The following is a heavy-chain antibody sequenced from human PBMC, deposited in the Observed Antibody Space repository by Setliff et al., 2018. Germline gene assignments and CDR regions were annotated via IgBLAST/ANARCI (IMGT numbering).Heavy chain of an antibody. J-gene: IGHJ6*04. CDR2: IYYSGST. CDR1: GGSISSSSYY. CDR3: ASTDYDILTGYYPYGMDV. D-gene: IGHD3-9*01. Sequence: PSETLSLTCTVSGGSISSSSYYWGWIRQPPGKGLEWIGSIYYSGSTYYNPSLKSRVTISVDTSKNQFSLKLSSVTAADTAVYYCASTDYDILTGYYPYGMDVWGQRDHGHRLL. V-gene: IGHV4-39*07.